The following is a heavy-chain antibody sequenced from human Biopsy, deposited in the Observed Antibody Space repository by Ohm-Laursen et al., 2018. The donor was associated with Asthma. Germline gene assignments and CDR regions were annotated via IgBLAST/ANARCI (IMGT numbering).Heavy chain of an antibody. CDR3: ARRNQWLSLSLDF. Sequence: SSVKASCKTSGDIFSSFPFSWVRQAPGQGLEWMGGINPLLGSTNYAPRFQGRVTLTADESSSTVYMELSSLTSDDTAVYYCARRNQWLSLSLDFWGQGTLVTVSS. CDR1: GDIFSSFP. J-gene: IGHJ4*02. V-gene: IGHV1-69*01. CDR2: INPLLGST. D-gene: IGHD5-12*01.